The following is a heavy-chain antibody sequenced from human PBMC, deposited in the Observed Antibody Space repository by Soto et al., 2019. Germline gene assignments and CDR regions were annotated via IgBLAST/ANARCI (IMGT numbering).Heavy chain of an antibody. Sequence: QVQLVQSGAEVKKPGASVKVSCKASGYTFTSYDINWEQQATGQGLEWMGWMNPNSGNTGYAQNFQGSVTMTRNTSISTAYMELSSLRSEDTAVYYCARSTNDYRDRHWGQGTLVTVSS. CDR1: GYTFTSYD. CDR3: ARSTNDYRDRH. D-gene: IGHD4-17*01. V-gene: IGHV1-8*01. J-gene: IGHJ4*02. CDR2: MNPNSGNT.